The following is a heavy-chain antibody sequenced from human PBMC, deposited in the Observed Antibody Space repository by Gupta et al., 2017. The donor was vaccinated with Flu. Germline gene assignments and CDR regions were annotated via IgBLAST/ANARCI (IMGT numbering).Heavy chain of an antibody. CDR1: GFIFSDST. CDR3: ASAIAASD. CDR2: IRSKPKGSAT. V-gene: IGHV3-73*02. D-gene: IGHD6-25*01. Sequence: EVQLVESGGGLVQPGGSLKLSCAASGFIFSDSTIHWIRQASGRGLEWVGRIRSKPKGSATAYAASVKGRFTISRDDTNSAAYLEMNSLRIDDTAMYYCASAIAASDWGKGTLVIVSS. J-gene: IGHJ4*02.